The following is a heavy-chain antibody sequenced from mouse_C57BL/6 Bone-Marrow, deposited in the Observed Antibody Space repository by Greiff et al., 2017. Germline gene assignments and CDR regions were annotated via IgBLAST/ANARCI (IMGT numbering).Heavy chain of an antibody. CDR1: GFNFKDDY. J-gene: IGHJ2*01. V-gene: IGHV14-4*01. Sequence: VQLQQSGAELVRPGASVKLSCTASGFNFKDDYMHWVKQRPEQGLEWIGWIDPDNGDTDYAAKFQGPATLTVDKSSNTAYLQLSSLTSEDTAVYYFTTCPHMGYFDYGGQGTTLTVSS. D-gene: IGHD1-1*02. CDR3: TTCPHMGYFDY. CDR2: IDPDNGDT.